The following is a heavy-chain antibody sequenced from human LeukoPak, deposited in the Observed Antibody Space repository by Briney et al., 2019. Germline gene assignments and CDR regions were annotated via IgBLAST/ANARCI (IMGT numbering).Heavy chain of an antibody. Sequence: PSETLSLTCAVYGGSFSGYYWSWIRQPPGKGLEWIGEINHSGSTNYNPSLKSRVTISVDTSKNRFSLKLSSVTAADTAVYYCAVRGSLWSGSLRGKYYFDYWGQGTLVTVSS. CDR1: GGSFSGYY. CDR3: AVRGSLWSGSLRGKYYFDY. CDR2: INHSGST. D-gene: IGHD3-3*01. J-gene: IGHJ4*02. V-gene: IGHV4-34*01.